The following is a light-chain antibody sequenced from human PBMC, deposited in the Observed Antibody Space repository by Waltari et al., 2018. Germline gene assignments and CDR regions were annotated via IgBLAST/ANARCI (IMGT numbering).Light chain of an antibody. CDR1: DSDVGAYDF. Sequence: QSALTQPASVSGSPGQSITISCSGTDSDVGAYDFVSWYQQHPGKAPHLIIYEGSNRPSGISNRFSASKSGNTASLTISGLQAEDEADCYCSSYTTSSAPGVFGTGTRVTVL. CDR2: EGS. CDR3: SSYTTSSAPGV. J-gene: IGLJ1*01. V-gene: IGLV2-14*01.